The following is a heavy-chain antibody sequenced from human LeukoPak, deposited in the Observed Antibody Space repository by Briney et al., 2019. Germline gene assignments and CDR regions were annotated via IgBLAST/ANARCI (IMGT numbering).Heavy chain of an antibody. Sequence: PGGSLRLSCAASGFTFSSYAMSWVRQAPGKGLEWVGRIKSKTDGGTTDYAAPVKGRFTISRDDSKNTLYLQMNSLKTEDTAVYYCTTVGWDYYYMDVWGKGTTVTVSS. V-gene: IGHV3-15*01. D-gene: IGHD5-24*01. J-gene: IGHJ6*03. CDR1: GFTFSSYA. CDR2: IKSKTDGGTT. CDR3: TTVGWDYYYMDV.